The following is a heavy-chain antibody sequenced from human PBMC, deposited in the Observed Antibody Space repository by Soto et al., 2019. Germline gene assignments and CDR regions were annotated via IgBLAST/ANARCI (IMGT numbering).Heavy chain of an antibody. Sequence: QVQLQESGPGLVKPSQTLSLTCTVSGGSISSGGYYWSWIRQHPGKGLEWIGYIYYSGSTYYNPSLKSRVTLSVDTSKNQFSLKLSSVTAADTAVYYCARLYGSGSYYNYWYFDLWGRGTLVTVSS. CDR1: GGSISSGGYY. D-gene: IGHD3-10*01. J-gene: IGHJ2*01. CDR3: ARLYGSGSYYNYWYFDL. CDR2: IYYSGST. V-gene: IGHV4-31*03.